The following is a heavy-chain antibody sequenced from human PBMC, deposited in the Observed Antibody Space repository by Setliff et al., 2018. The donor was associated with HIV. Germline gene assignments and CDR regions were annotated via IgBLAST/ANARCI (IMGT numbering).Heavy chain of an antibody. CDR2: VNCYSGTT. Sequence: ASVKVSCKASGGAFSGYALSWVRQAPGQRLEWMGWVNCYSGTTQYSQEVQGRVTITRDTSANTAYMELRSLTYDDMAVYYCARGHTTPIAVAGTGVDLDPWGQGTLVTVSS. CDR1: GGAFSGYA. V-gene: IGHV1-3*03. J-gene: IGHJ5*02. CDR3: ARGHTTPIAVAGTGVDLDP. D-gene: IGHD6-19*01.